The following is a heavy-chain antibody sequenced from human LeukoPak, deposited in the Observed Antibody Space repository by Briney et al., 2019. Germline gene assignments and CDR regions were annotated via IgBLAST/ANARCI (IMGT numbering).Heavy chain of an antibody. V-gene: IGHV3-7*01. CDR1: GFTFSTYC. CDR3: ARGPREWQVPIDS. D-gene: IGHD1-26*01. CDR2: IKEGGSEK. J-gene: IGHJ5*02. Sequence: GGSLRLSCAASGFTFSTYCMSWVRQAPGKGREWVANIKEGGSEKICVDSVKGRFPISRDNVKNSLYLQMNSLRAEDTALYFCARGPREWQVPIDSWGQGTLVTVSS.